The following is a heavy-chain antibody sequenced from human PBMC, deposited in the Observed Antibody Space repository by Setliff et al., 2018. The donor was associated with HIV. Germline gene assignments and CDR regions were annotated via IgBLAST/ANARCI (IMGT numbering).Heavy chain of an antibody. J-gene: IGHJ3*02. CDR2: IYFSGST. D-gene: IGHD5-18*01. CDR3: ARPRYTYGTPPAFDI. CDR1: GGSISCSSHY. Sequence: LSLTCTVSGGSISCSSHYWGWIRQPPGKGLEWIGSIYFSGSTYYNPSLKSRVTISVDTSKNQFSLKLSSVTAADTAVYYCARPRYTYGTPPAFDIWGRGTVVTVSS. V-gene: IGHV4-39*01.